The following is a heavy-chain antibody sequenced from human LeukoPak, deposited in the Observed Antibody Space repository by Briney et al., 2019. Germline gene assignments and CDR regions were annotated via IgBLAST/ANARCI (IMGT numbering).Heavy chain of an antibody. V-gene: IGHV4-59*01. CDR1: GGSLSSYY. J-gene: IGHJ4*02. D-gene: IGHD3-3*01. CDR2: IHYSGST. Sequence: SEILSLTCTVSGGSLSSYYWSWVRQPTGKGLEWIGYIHYSGSTNYNPSLKSRVTISVDTSKNQFSLKLSSVTAADTAVYYCARVSIGSGWYFDYWGQGTLVTVSS. CDR3: ARVSIGSGWYFDY.